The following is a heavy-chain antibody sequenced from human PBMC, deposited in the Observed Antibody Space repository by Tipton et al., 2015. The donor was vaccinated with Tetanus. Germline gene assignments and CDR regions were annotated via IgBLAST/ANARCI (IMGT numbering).Heavy chain of an antibody. CDR2: IFPGDSDT. CDR3: ARQNSDGFNYPDD. Sequence: QLVQSGAEVKKPGESLKLSCKTSGYSFTTYWIGWVRQMPGQGLEWMGIIFPGDSDTRYSPSFQGQVTISADRSLTTAYLHWGSLKASDTAIYYCARQNSDGFNYPDDWGQGTPVTVSS. J-gene: IGHJ4*02. D-gene: IGHD5-24*01. CDR1: GYSFTTYW. V-gene: IGHV5-51*01.